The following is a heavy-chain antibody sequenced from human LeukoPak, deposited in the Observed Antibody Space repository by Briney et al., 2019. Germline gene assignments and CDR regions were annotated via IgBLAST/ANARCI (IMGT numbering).Heavy chain of an antibody. CDR3: ARLGLRIAVAGTGFGY. V-gene: IGHV5-51*01. CDR2: IYPGDSDT. Sequence: GESLKISCKGSGYSFTSYWIGWVRQMPGKGLEWMGIIYPGDSDTRYSPSFQGQVTISADKSISTAYLQWSSLKASDTAMYYCARLGLRIAVAGTGFGYWGQGTLVTVSS. J-gene: IGHJ4*02. D-gene: IGHD6-19*01. CDR1: GYSFTSYW.